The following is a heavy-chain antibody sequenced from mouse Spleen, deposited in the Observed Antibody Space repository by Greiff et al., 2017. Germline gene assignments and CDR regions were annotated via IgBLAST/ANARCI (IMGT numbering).Heavy chain of an antibody. D-gene: IGHD1-2*01. J-gene: IGHJ4*01. CDR2: IDPANGNT. V-gene: IGHV14-3*02. CDR3: ARNQFITTATGAMDY. CDR1: GFNIKDTY. Sequence: VQLQQSGAELVKPGASVKLSCTASGFNIKDTYMHWVKQRPEQGLEWIGRIDPANGNTKYDPKFQGKATITADTSSNTAYLQLSSLTSEDTAVYYCARNQFITTATGAMDYWGQGTSVTVS.